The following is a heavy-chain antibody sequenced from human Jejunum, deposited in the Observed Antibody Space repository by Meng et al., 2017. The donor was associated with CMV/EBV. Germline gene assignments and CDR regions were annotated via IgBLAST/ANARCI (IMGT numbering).Heavy chain of an antibody. CDR1: GFTFSSDG. V-gene: IGHV3-30*02. Sequence: VQLVESGGGVVQAGGSLRLSCAASGFTFSSDGMHWVRQAPGRGPEWVAFIEYDGSDKYYADSMKGRFTISRDNSKNTMYLQMTSLKAEDTALYYCAKDVDHWGQGTLVTVSS. CDR3: AKDVDH. J-gene: IGHJ4*02. CDR2: IEYDGSDK.